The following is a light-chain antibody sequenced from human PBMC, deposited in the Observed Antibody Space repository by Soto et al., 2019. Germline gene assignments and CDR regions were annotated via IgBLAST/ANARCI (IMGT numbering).Light chain of an antibody. CDR2: GTS. CDR1: QSVSSNY. CDR3: QQYGVSPAT. J-gene: IGKJ4*01. V-gene: IGKV3-20*01. Sequence: EIVWAQAPGIRSLSPGDGATLSCRASQSVSSNYLAWYQQNPGQAPRLLIYGTSTRASGIPDRFSGSGSGTDFTLTITRLEPEDFAVYFCQQYGVSPATFGGGTKVDIK.